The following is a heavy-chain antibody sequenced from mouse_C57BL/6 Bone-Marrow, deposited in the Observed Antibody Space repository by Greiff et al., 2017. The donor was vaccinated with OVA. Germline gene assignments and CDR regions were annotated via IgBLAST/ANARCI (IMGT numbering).Heavy chain of an antibody. D-gene: IGHD2-1*01. CDR3: ARYRGNYYFDY. Sequence: QVQLQQSGAELVMPGASVKLSCKASGYTFTSYWMHWVKQRPGQGLEWIGEIDPSDSYTNYNQKFKGKSTLTVDKSSSTAYMQLSSLTSEDSAVYYCARYRGNYYFDYWGQGTTLTVSS. CDR2: IDPSDSYT. CDR1: GYTFTSYW. V-gene: IGHV1-69*01. J-gene: IGHJ2*01.